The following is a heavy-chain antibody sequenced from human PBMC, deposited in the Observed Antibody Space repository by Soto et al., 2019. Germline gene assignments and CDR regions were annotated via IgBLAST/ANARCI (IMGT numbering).Heavy chain of an antibody. CDR2: INAGNGNT. V-gene: IGHV1-3*01. D-gene: IGHD6-19*01. CDR1: GYTFTGYA. CDR3: ARAVAVPADFDY. J-gene: IGHJ4*02. Sequence: ASVKVSCKASGYTFTGYAMHWVRQAPGQRLEWMGWINAGNGNTKYSQKFQGRVTITRDTSASTTYMELSNLRSEDTAVYYCARAVAVPADFDYWGQGTLVTVS.